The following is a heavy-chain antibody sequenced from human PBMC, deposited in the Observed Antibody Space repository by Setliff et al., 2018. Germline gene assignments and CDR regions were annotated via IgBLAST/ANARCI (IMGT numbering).Heavy chain of an antibody. CDR3: AGRPQNTPMGPCDY. Sequence: PSETLSLTCTVSGDSINDYYWSWIRQSPGKGLEWIGYVFFTGSTAYNPSLGRRVTISVDTSKNQFSLMLTSVTAADTAIYYCAGRPQNTPMGPCDYWGQGTLVTVSS. D-gene: IGHD5-18*01. V-gene: IGHV4-59*01. CDR1: GDSINDYY. J-gene: IGHJ4*02. CDR2: VFFTGST.